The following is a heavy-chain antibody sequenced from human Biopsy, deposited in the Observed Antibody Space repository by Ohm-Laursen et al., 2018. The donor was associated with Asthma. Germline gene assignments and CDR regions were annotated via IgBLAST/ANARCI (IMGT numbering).Heavy chain of an antibody. J-gene: IGHJ6*02. Sequence: RSLRLSCAASGFSFSRYGMHWVRQAPGKGLEWVAVISFDGSNKYYGDSVKGRFTIARDNSKSTVYLQMNSLRAEDTAVYYCASYEVVTAILPMDVWGQGTTVTVSS. CDR3: ASYEVVTAILPMDV. CDR1: GFSFSRYG. V-gene: IGHV3-30*03. CDR2: ISFDGSNK. D-gene: IGHD2-21*02.